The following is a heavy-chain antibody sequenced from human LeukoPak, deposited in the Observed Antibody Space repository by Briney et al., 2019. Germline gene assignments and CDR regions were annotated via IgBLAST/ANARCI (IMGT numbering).Heavy chain of an antibody. CDR1: GGSISSGGYY. CDR3: ARGDIVVVPAALLGFDY. V-gene: IGHV4-31*03. Sequence: PSETLSPTCTVSGGSISSGGYYWSWIRQHPGKGLEWIGYIYYSGSTYYNPSLKSRVTISVDTSKNQFSLKLSSVTAADTAVYYCARGDIVVVPAALLGFDYWGQGTLVTVSS. J-gene: IGHJ4*02. D-gene: IGHD2-2*01. CDR2: IYYSGST.